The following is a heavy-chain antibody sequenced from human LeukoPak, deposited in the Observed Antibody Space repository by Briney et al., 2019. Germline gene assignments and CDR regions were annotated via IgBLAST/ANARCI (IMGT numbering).Heavy chain of an antibody. CDR2: IYYSDIT. V-gene: IGHV4-39*01. J-gene: IGHJ4*02. CDR3: ARHPPSNYFDY. CDR1: GASISSRTYY. Sequence: RPSETLSLTCTVSGASISSRTYYWGWIRQPPGKGLEWIGSIYYSDITYYNPSLKSRVTMSLDPSKNHFSLKLSSVTAANTAVYYCARHPPSNYFDYWGQGTLVTVSS.